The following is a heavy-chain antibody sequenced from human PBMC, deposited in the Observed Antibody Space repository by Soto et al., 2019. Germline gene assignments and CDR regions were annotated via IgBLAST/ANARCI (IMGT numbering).Heavy chain of an antibody. V-gene: IGHV3-30*18. CDR1: GFSFDKYG. D-gene: IGHD2-21*02. Sequence: GGSLRLACAASGFSFDKYGIHWVRQAPGKGPEWVAVISYDGKNKYYADSVKGRFTISRDNSQNTLFLQMNSLRAEDTAVYYCAKGGCGGDCYFWFDPWGQGTLVTVSS. J-gene: IGHJ5*02. CDR2: ISYDGKNK. CDR3: AKGGCGGDCYFWFDP.